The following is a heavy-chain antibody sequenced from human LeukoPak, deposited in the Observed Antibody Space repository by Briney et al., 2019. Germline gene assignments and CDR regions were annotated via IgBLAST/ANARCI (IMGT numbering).Heavy chain of an antibody. CDR3: ARDEVSSGFQH. J-gene: IGHJ1*01. Sequence: SQTLSLTCTVSGGSISSSSYYWGWIRQPPGKGLEWIGSIYYSGSTYYNPSLKSRVTISVDTSKNQFSLNLSSVTAADTAVYYCARDEVSSGFQHWGQGTLVTVSS. D-gene: IGHD5/OR15-5a*01. CDR2: IYYSGST. CDR1: GGSISSSSYY. V-gene: IGHV4-39*02.